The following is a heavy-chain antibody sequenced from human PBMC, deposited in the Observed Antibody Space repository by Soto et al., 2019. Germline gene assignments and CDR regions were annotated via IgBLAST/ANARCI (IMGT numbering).Heavy chain of an antibody. CDR3: ARLNGYCVSTGCHGYYGMDV. CDR1: GGSISSGGYY. D-gene: IGHD2-2*03. V-gene: IGHV4-31*03. J-gene: IGHJ6*02. Sequence: SETLSLTCTVSGGSISSGGYYWTWIRQHPGKGLEWIGYNYYSGITYYNPSLKSRVTISLDTSKNQFSLKLSSVTAADTAVYYCARLNGYCVSTGCHGYYGMDVWGQGTTVTVSS. CDR2: NYYSGIT.